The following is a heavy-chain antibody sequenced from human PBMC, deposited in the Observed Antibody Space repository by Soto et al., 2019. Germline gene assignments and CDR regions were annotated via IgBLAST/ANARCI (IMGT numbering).Heavy chain of an antibody. CDR2: ISGFNGNT. CDR1: GYTFSRYG. CDR3: ARVGSGLVLD. D-gene: IGHD6-6*01. J-gene: IGHJ4*02. Sequence: ASVKVSCKASGYTFSRYGISWVRQAPGQGLEWMGWISGFNGNTKESEKLQGRVTLTTDTAANTAHMELRGLRAEDTAVCYCARVGSGLVLDWGQGTLVTVSS. V-gene: IGHV1-18*01.